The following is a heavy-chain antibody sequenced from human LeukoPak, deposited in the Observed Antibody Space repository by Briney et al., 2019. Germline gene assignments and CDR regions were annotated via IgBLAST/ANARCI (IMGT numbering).Heavy chain of an antibody. CDR2: ISYDGSNK. CDR3: AKPVYYYDSSGYYHDAFDI. J-gene: IGHJ3*02. CDR1: GFTFSSYA. V-gene: IGHV3-30-3*02. Sequence: GGSLRLSCAVSGFTFSSYAMHWVRQAPGKGLEWVAVISYDGSNKNYADSVKGRFTISRDNSKNTLYLQMNSLRAEDTAVYYCAKPVYYYDSSGYYHDAFDIWGQGTMVTVSS. D-gene: IGHD3-22*01.